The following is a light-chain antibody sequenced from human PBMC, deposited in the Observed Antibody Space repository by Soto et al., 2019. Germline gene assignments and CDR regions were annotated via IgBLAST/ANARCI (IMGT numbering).Light chain of an antibody. J-gene: IGKJ5*01. CDR3: HQYGISPPRT. CDR1: QSVSSNY. V-gene: IGKV3-20*01. CDR2: GAS. Sequence: EIVLTQSPGILSLSPGERATLSCRASQSVSSNYLAWYQQKPGQAPRLLIYGASSRATGIPDRFSGSGSGTDFTLTIGRLEPEDFAVYYCHQYGISPPRTFGQGTRLEIK.